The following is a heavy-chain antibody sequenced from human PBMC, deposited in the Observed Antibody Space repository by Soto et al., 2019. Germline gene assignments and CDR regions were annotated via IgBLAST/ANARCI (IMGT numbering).Heavy chain of an antibody. CDR2: INAGNGNT. J-gene: IGHJ5*02. D-gene: IGHD2-2*01. CDR3: ARDRRSRNWFDP. Sequence: ASVKVSCKASGYTFTSYAMHWVRQAPGQRLEWMGWINAGNGNTKYSQKFQGRVTITRDTSASTAYMELSSLRSEDTAVYYCARDRRSRNWFDPWGQGPLVTVSS. CDR1: GYTFTSYA. V-gene: IGHV1-3*01.